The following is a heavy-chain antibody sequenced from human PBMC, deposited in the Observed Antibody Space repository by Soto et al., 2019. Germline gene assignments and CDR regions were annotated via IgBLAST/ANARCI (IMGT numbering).Heavy chain of an antibody. D-gene: IGHD6-19*01. J-gene: IGHJ3*01. CDR2: ITWNGATT. CDR1: GFTFDDHG. V-gene: IGHV3-20*04. CDR3: ARDGGVVVAVDAFDV. Sequence: EVQLVESGGGVVRPGGSLRLSCAASGFTFDDHGMTWVRPAPGKGLEWVSGITWNGATTGYADSVKGRFTISRDNAKNSLYLQMNSLRVEDTALYYCARDGGVVVAVDAFDVWGQGTMVTVSS.